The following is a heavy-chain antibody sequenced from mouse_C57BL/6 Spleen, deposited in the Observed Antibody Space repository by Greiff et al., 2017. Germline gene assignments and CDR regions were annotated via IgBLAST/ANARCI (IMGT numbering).Heavy chain of an antibody. CDR1: GYTFTSYW. J-gene: IGHJ2*01. CDR2: IDPSDSET. D-gene: IGHD3-3*01. V-gene: IGHV1-52*01. CDR3: ARPKGTGGYFDY. Sequence: VQLQQPGAELVRPGSSVKLSCKASGYTFTSYWMHWVKQRPIQGLEWIGNIDPSDSETHYNQKFKDKATLTVDKSSSTAYMQLSSLTSEDSAVYYCARPKGTGGYFDYWGQGTTLTVSS.